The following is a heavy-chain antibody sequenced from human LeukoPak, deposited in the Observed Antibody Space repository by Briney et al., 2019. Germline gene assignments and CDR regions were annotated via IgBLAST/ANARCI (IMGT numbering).Heavy chain of an antibody. CDR2: ISSSSSCI. Sequence: PGGSLRLSCAASGFTFSSYSMNWVRQAPGKGLEWVSSISSSSSCIYYADSVKGRFTISRDDAKNSLYLQMNSLRAEDTAVYYCARDSAGLFDYWGQGTLVTVSS. CDR3: ARDSAGLFDY. V-gene: IGHV3-21*01. D-gene: IGHD3/OR15-3a*01. J-gene: IGHJ4*02. CDR1: GFTFSSYS.